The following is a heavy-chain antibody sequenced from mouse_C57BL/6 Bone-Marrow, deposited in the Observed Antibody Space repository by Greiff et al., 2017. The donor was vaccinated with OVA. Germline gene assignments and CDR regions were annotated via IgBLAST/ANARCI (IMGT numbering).Heavy chain of an antibody. CDR1: GYTFTAYY. D-gene: IGHD1-1*01. J-gene: IGHJ3*01. CDR2: IYPGSGNT. CDR3: ARSYYGSSPFAY. V-gene: IGHV1-76*01. Sequence: VQLQQSGAELVRPGASVKLSCKASGYTFTAYYIHWVKQRPGQGLEWIARIYPGSGNTYYNEKFKGKATLTAEKSSSTAYMQLSSLTSEDSAVYFCARSYYGSSPFAYWGQGTLVTGSA.